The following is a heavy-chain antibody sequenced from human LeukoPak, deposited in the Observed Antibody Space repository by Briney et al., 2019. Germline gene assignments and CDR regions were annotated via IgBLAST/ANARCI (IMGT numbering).Heavy chain of an antibody. CDR2: ISSGSSYI. V-gene: IGHV3-21*01. CDR3: AREGSGVAGHFDY. J-gene: IGHJ4*02. Sequence: GGSLRLSCAASGITFSSYSMNWVRQAPGKGLEWVSCISSGSSYIYYADSVKGRFTISRDNAKNSLYLQMNSLRAEDTAVYYCAREGSGVAGHFDYWGQGTLVTVSS. CDR1: GITFSSYS. D-gene: IGHD6-19*01.